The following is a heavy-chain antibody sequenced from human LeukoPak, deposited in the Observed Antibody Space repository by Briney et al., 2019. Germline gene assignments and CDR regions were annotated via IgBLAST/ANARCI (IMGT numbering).Heavy chain of an antibody. V-gene: IGHV3-21*01. CDR2: ISSSSSYI. Sequence: GGSLRLSCAASGFTFSSYSMNWVRQAPGTGREGVSSISSSSSYIYYADSVKGRFTISRDNAKNSLYLQMNRLRAEDTAVYYCARGGCSGGSCPEGYWFDPWGQGTLVTVSS. D-gene: IGHD2-15*01. J-gene: IGHJ5*02. CDR3: ARGGCSGGSCPEGYWFDP. CDR1: GFTFSSYS.